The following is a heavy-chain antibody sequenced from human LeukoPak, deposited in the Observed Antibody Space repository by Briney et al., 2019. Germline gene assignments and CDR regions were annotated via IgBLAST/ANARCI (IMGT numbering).Heavy chain of an antibody. D-gene: IGHD6-19*01. J-gene: IGHJ4*02. CDR1: GYTFTSYY. CDR2: INPSGGST. CDR3: ARDYSGWYYFDY. V-gene: IGHV1-46*01. Sequence: ASVKVSCKASGYTFTSYYMHWVRQAPGQGLEWMGIINPSGGSTSYAQKFQGRVTMTRDTSTSTVYKELSSLRSGDTAVYYCARDYSGWYYFDYWGQGTLVTVSS.